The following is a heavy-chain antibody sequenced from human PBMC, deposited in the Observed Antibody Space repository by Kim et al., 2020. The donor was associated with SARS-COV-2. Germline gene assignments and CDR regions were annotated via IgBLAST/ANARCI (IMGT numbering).Heavy chain of an antibody. D-gene: IGHD1-1*01. CDR1: GGSISSYY. J-gene: IGHJ4*02. V-gene: IGHV4-59*01. CDR3: ARRRGGTYYFDY. Sequence: SETLSLTCTVSGGSISSYYWSWIRQPPGKGLEWIGYIYYSGSTKYNPSLKSRVTISVDTSKNQFSLKLSSVTAADTAVYSFARRRGGTYYFDYWGPGTL. CDR2: IYYSGST.